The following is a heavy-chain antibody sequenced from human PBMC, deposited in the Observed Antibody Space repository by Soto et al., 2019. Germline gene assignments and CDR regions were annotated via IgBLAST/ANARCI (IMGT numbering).Heavy chain of an antibody. V-gene: IGHV1-24*01. Sequence: GASVKVSCKVSGYTLTELSMHWVRQAPGKGLEWMGGFDPEDGETIYAQKFQGRVTMTEDTSTDTAYMELSSLRSEDTAVYYCATGGDGYNPQSAEYFQHWGQGTLITVSS. CDR2: FDPEDGET. D-gene: IGHD5-12*01. CDR3: ATGGDGYNPQSAEYFQH. J-gene: IGHJ1*01. CDR1: GYTLTELS.